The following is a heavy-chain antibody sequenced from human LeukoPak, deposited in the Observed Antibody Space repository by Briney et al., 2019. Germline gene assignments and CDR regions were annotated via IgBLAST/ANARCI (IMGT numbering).Heavy chain of an antibody. J-gene: IGHJ4*02. V-gene: IGHV3-15*01. CDR1: GFTVSSVW. D-gene: IGHD4-17*01. CDR3: TPHHFTVTNG. CDR2: IISKADGGTT. Sequence: GGSLRLSCAASGFTVSSVWMSWVRQAPGKGLEWVGRIISKADGGTTDYTAPVKGRITISRDDSKNTLYLQMNSLKTEDTAVYYCTPHHFTVTNGWGQGTLVTVSS.